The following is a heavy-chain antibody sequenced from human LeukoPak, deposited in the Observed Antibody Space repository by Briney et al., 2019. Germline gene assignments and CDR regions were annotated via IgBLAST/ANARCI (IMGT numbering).Heavy chain of an antibody. CDR1: GFTFSDYY. CDR2: ISSSGSTI. J-gene: IGHJ5*02. Sequence: GGSLRLSCAASGFTFSDYYMSWIRQAPGKGLEWASYISSSGSTIYYADSVRGRFTISRDNAKNSLYLQMNSLRAEDTAVYYCARADYSNYVGWFDPWGQGTLVTVSS. V-gene: IGHV3-11*04. CDR3: ARADYSNYVGWFDP. D-gene: IGHD4-11*01.